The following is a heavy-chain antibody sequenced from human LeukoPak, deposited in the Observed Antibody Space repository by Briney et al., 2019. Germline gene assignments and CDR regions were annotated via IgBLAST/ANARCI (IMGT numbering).Heavy chain of an antibody. CDR2: INSDGSST. CDR3: ARLNVEDNGGRFHSN. V-gene: IGHV3-74*01. CDR1: GFTFSSYW. J-gene: IGHJ4*02. Sequence: PGGSLRLSCAASGFTFSSYWMHWVRQAPGKGLVWVSRINSDGSSTSYADSVKGRFTISRDNAKNTLYLQMNSLRAEDTAVYYCARLNVEDNGGRFHSNWGQGTLVTVSS. D-gene: IGHD1-1*01.